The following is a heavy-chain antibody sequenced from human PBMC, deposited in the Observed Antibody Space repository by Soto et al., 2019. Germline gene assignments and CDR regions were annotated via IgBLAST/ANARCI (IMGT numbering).Heavy chain of an antibody. V-gene: IGHV3-21*01. CDR1: GFTFSTYS. CDR2: ISSRSDI. CDR3: AREYTAWPLAYGLDV. J-gene: IGHJ6*02. D-gene: IGHD2-2*02. Sequence: PGGSLRLSCVGSGFTFSTYSINWVRQAPGKGLEWVSSISSRSDIYYADSVKGRFTISRDNAKNSVALQMNSLRAEDTAVYYCAREYTAWPLAYGLDVWGQGTTVTVSS.